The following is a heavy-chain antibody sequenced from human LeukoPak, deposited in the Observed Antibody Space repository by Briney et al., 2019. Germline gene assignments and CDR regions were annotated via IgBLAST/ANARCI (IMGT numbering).Heavy chain of an antibody. J-gene: IGHJ4*02. CDR3: ARVMRGVGTTVIEFNY. Sequence: ASVKVSCKASGYTFSNDGLSWVRQAPGQGLEWMGWISAYNGNTNYAQKLQGRVTMTTDTSTSTAYMELRSLTSEDTAVYYCARVMRGVGTTVIEFNYWGQGTLVTVSS. CDR2: ISAYNGNT. CDR1: GYTFSNDG. D-gene: IGHD1-26*01. V-gene: IGHV1-18*01.